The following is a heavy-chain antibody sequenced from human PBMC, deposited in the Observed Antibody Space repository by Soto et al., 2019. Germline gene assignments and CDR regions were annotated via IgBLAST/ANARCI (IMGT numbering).Heavy chain of an antibody. CDR3: ARDPSDYGMDD. CDR2: INAGNGNT. J-gene: IGHJ6*02. D-gene: IGHD6-6*01. CDR1: GYTFTSYA. V-gene: IGHV1-3*05. Sequence: QVQLVQSGAEEKKPGASVKVSCKASGYTFTSYAMPWVRQAPGQRLEWMGWINAGNGNTKYSQKCQGRVTITRDTSESTAYMELSSMRSEDTAVYYCARDPSDYGMDDWGQGTTVNVS.